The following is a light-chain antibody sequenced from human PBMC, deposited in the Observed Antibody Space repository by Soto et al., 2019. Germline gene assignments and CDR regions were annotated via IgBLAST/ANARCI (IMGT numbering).Light chain of an antibody. J-gene: IGLJ2*01. CDR2: QDD. V-gene: IGLV3-1*01. Sequence: SYELSQPPSVSVSPGQTATIACSGEKLGDKYAYWYQQKPGRSPVLVIYQDDQRPSGIPERFSGSNSGDTATLTISGTQTMDEADYYCQAWDSRTYVVFGGGTKLTVL. CDR1: KLGDKY. CDR3: QAWDSRTYVV.